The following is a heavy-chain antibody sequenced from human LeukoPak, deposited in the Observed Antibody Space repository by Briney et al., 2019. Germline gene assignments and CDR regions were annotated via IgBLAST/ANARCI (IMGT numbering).Heavy chain of an antibody. D-gene: IGHD2-15*01. V-gene: IGHV1-69*13. CDR2: IIPIFGTA. CDR1: GGTFSSYA. J-gene: IGHJ4*02. Sequence: SVKVSCKASGGTFSSYAISWVRQAPGQGLEWMGGIIPIFGTANYAQKFQGRVTITADESTSTAYMELSSLRSEDTAVYYCAKWGCSGGSCYPFDYWGQGTLVTVSS. CDR3: AKWGCSGGSCYPFDY.